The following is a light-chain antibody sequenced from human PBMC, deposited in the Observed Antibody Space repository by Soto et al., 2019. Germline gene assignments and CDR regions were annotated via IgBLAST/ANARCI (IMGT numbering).Light chain of an antibody. CDR3: QAWDRSTGV. CDR2: QDS. V-gene: IGLV3-1*01. CDR1: KLGDKY. J-gene: IGLJ1*01. Sequence: SSELTQPPSVSVSPGQTASITCSGDKLGDKYACWYQQKPGQSPVLVIYQDSKRPSGIPERFSGSNSGNTATLTISGTQAMDEADYYCQAWDRSTGVFGTGTKRTVL.